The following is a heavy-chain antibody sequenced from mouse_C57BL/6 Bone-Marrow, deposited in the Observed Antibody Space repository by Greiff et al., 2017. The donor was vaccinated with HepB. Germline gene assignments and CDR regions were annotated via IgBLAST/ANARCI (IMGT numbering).Heavy chain of an antibody. CDR2: IYPGGGYT. D-gene: IGHD2-5*01. Sequence: VQLQQSGAELVRPGTSVKMSCKASGYTFTNYWIGWAKQRPGHGLEWIGDIYPGGGYTNYNEKFKGKATFTADTSANTAYMQLSSLTTEDSAIYYCARKDSNYGAYWGQGTLVTVSA. V-gene: IGHV1-63*01. CDR3: ARKDSNYGAY. CDR1: GYTFTNYW. J-gene: IGHJ3*01.